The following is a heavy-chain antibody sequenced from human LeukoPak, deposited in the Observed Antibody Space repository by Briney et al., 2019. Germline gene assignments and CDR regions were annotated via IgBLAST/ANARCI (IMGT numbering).Heavy chain of an antibody. CDR2: IYYSGST. J-gene: IGHJ4*02. CDR1: GGSISSYY. V-gene: IGHV4-59*08. CDR3: ARGYRFYFDY. Sequence: SETLSLTCTVSGGSISSYYWSWIRQPPGKGLEWIGYIYYSGSTNYNPSLKSRVTISVDTSKNQFSLRLSSVTAADTAVYYCARGYRFYFDYWGQGTLVTVSS. D-gene: IGHD1-1*01.